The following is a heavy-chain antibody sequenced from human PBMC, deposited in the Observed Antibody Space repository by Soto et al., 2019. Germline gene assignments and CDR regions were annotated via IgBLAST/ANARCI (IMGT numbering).Heavy chain of an antibody. CDR2: ISYDGSNK. Sequence: GSLRLSCAASGFTFSSYAMHWVRQAPGKGLEWVAVISYDGSNKYYADSVKGRFTISRDNSKNTLYLQMNSLRAEDTAVYYCARGATVTSYYYYGMDVWGQGTTVTVSS. CDR3: ARGATVTSYYYYGMDV. J-gene: IGHJ6*02. D-gene: IGHD4-17*01. V-gene: IGHV3-30-3*01. CDR1: GFTFSSYA.